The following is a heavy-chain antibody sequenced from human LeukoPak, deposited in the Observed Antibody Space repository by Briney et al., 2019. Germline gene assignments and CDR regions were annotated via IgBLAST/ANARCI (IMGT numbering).Heavy chain of an antibody. CDR3: ARAQGYSGYDYRY. CDR1: GFTFSSYW. Sequence: GGSLRLSCAASGFTFSSYWMSWVRQAPGKGLEWVANIKQDGSEKYYVDSVKGRFTISRDNAKNSLYPQMNSLRAEDTAVYYCARAQGYSGYDYRYWGQGTLVTVSS. CDR2: IKQDGSEK. J-gene: IGHJ4*02. V-gene: IGHV3-7*01. D-gene: IGHD5-12*01.